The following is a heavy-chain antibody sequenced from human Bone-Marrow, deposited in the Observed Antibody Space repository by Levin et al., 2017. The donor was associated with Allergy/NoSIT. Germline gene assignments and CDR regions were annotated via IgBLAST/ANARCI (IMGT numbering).Heavy chain of an antibody. V-gene: IGHV3-23*01. CDR2: LSRSGDTT. D-gene: IGHD2-15*01. Sequence: GGSLRLSCAASGFTFSTYAMNWVRQAPGKGLEWVSSLSRSGDTTYYADSVKGRFTVSRDNSKSTLYLQMNSLRAEDTAVYYCAGLFPTDNRPFDMWGQGTLVTVSS. CDR1: GFTFSTYA. J-gene: IGHJ3*02. CDR3: AGLFPTDNRPFDM.